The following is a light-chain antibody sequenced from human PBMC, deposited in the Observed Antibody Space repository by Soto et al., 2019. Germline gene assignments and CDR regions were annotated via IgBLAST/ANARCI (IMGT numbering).Light chain of an antibody. V-gene: IGKV3-15*01. J-gene: IGKJ3*01. CDR2: ETS. Sequence: EIVLTQSPDTLSLSPGERATLSCRASQNIRSNLAWYQQKPGQAPRLLIYETSIRAPGIPARFSGSGSGTEFTLTISSLQSEDFAVYHCQQYNNWPPFTFGPGTKVDIK. CDR3: QQYNNWPPFT. CDR1: QNIRSN.